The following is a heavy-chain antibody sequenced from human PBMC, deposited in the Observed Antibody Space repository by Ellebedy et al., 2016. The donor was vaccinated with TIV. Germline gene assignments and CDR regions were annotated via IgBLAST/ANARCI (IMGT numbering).Heavy chain of an antibody. CDR2: IYASGST. Sequence: SETLSLXCTVSGGSISNYRWSWIRQPAGKGLEWIGRIYASGSTNYNPSLKSRVTMSVDTSKNQFSLKLSSVTAADTAVYYCARRGYGSGRYNWFDLWGRGTLVTVSS. CDR3: ARRGYGSGRYNWFDL. V-gene: IGHV4-4*07. CDR1: GGSISNYR. D-gene: IGHD3-10*01. J-gene: IGHJ2*01.